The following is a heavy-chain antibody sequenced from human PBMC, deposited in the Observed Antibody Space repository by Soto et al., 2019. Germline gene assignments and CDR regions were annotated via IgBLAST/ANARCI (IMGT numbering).Heavy chain of an antibody. CDR2: IYYSGST. CDR1: GGSISSGGYY. J-gene: IGHJ4*02. Sequence: SETLSLTCTVSGGSISSGGYYWSWIRQHPGKGLEWIGYIYYSGSTYYNPSLKSRVAISVDTSKNQFSLKLSSVTAADTAVYYCARDRAYSSSASNRYFDYWGQGTLVTVSS. CDR3: ARDRAYSSSASNRYFDY. D-gene: IGHD6-6*01. V-gene: IGHV4-31*03.